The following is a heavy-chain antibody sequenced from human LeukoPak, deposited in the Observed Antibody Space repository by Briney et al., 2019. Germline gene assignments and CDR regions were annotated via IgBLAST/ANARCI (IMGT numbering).Heavy chain of an antibody. Sequence: SETLSLTCSVYGGSFTGHYWSWIRQSPGKGLEWIGEINDSGSTNYSPSLMSRVAISVDTSKNQFSLKQRSVTAADTAVYYCARLDISTTWYAFDYWGQGTLVTVSS. J-gene: IGHJ4*02. D-gene: IGHD5-12*01. CDR1: GGSFTGHY. CDR2: INDSGST. CDR3: ARLDISTTWYAFDY. V-gene: IGHV4-34*01.